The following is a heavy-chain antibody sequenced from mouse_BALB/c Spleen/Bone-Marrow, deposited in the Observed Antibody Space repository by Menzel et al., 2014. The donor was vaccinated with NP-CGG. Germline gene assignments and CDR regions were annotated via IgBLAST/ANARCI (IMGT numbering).Heavy chain of an antibody. CDR2: IRSDGSYT. CDR3: ARQGDCYYGY. CDR1: GFTFSSYA. D-gene: IGHD2-3*01. Sequence: DVQLVESGGNLVKPGGSLKLSCAASGFTFSSYAVSWVRQTPEKRLEWVATIRSDGSYTYCPDSVKGRFTISRDNAKSTLYLQMRSLRSEDTAMYYCARQGDCYYGYWGQGTTLTVSS. V-gene: IGHV5-9-3*01. J-gene: IGHJ2*01.